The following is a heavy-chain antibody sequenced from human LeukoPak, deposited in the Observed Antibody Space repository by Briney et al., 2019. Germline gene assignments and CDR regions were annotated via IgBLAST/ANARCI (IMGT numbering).Heavy chain of an antibody. D-gene: IGHD2-15*01. CDR2: ISAYNGNT. V-gene: IGHV1-18*01. CDR1: GYTFTSYG. Sequence: PSVKVSCKASGYTFTSYGISWVRQAPGQGLEWMGWISAYNGNTNYPQKLQGRVTMTTDTSTSTAYMELRSLRSDDTAVYYCARDRYCSDGSCYSNWFDPWGQGTLVTVSS. CDR3: ARDRYCSDGSCYSNWFDP. J-gene: IGHJ5*02.